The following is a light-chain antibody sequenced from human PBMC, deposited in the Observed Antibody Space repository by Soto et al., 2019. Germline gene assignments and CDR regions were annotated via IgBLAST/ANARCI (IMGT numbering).Light chain of an antibody. CDR1: QSITIW. J-gene: IGKJ1*01. Sequence: DIQMTQSPSTLSASVGDRVTITCRASQSITIWLAWHQQKPGKAPKLLIFDASSLESGVPSRFSGSGSGTEFTLTISSLQPDDFATYYCQHYNSYSWTFGQGTKVEIK. V-gene: IGKV1-5*01. CDR2: DAS. CDR3: QHYNSYSWT.